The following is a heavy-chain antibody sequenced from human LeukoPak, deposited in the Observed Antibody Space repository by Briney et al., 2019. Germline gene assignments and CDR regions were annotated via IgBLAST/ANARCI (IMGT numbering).Heavy chain of an antibody. V-gene: IGHV4-38-2*01. CDR1: GHSIGSGCY. CDR3: ARIRGSGSSWLFDY. Sequence: SETLSLTCAVSGHSIGSGCYWAWIRQSPGQGLQWIASVYHSGHTYYNPSLLSRVTISVDTSEKQFSLNLRSVTAADTAVYYCARIRGSGSSWLFDYWGQGTLVTVSS. CDR2: VYHSGHT. D-gene: IGHD6-13*01. J-gene: IGHJ4*02.